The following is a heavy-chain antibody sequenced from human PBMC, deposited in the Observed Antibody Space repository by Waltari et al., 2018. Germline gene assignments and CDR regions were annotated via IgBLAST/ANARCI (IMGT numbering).Heavy chain of an antibody. CDR1: GFTFSSYA. J-gene: IGHJ4*02. Sequence: EVQLLESGGGLVQPGGSLRLSCAASGFTFSSYAMSWVRQAPGKGLEWVSAISGSGGSTYYADSVKDRFTISRDNSKNTLYLQMNSLRAEDTAVYYCAKELFGYDSSGYYFDYWGQGTLVTVSS. D-gene: IGHD3-22*01. CDR2: ISGSGGST. CDR3: AKELFGYDSSGYYFDY. V-gene: IGHV3-23*01.